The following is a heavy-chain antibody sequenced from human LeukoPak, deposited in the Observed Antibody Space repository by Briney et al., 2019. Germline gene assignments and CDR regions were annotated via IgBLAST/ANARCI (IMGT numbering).Heavy chain of an antibody. Sequence: ASVKVSCKASGYTFTGYYMHWVRQAPGHGLEWLGWINPNSGGTNYAQKFQGRVTMTRDTSISTAYMELSRLRSDDTAVYYCARVGVMITFGGVIAPFDYWGQGTLVTVSS. D-gene: IGHD3-16*02. CDR1: GYTFTGYY. V-gene: IGHV1-2*02. CDR2: INPNSGGT. J-gene: IGHJ4*02. CDR3: ARVGVMITFGGVIAPFDY.